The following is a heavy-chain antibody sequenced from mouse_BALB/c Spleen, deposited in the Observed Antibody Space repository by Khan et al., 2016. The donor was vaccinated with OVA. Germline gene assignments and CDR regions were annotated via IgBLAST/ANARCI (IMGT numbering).Heavy chain of an antibody. Sequence: VQLQESGAELAKPAPSVKLSCTASGYSFSTYWMHWVKQRLGQGLEWIGYINLSTGYTEFNQNFKDKAKMTANESSSTSYMQLNSLKSEDSSVYYCKRRRYYDICVYWGQGTLVTIAA. V-gene: IGHV1-7*01. CDR1: GYSFSTYW. D-gene: IGHD2-3*01. CDR2: INLSTGYT. J-gene: IGHJ3*01. CDR3: KRRRYYDICVY.